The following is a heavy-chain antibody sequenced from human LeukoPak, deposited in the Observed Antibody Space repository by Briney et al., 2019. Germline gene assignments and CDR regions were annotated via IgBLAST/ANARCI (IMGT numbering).Heavy chain of an antibody. CDR1: GLTFSSYD. CDR2: IGTAGEI. V-gene: IGHV3-13*01. J-gene: IGHJ2*01. D-gene: IGHD6-13*01. CDR3: ARAAYSSTWYSRYFDL. Sequence: GGSLRLSCAASGLTFSSYDIHWVRQATGKGLEWVSGIGTAGEIYYPGSVKGRFTISRENAKNSLYLQMNSLRAGDTAVYYCARAAYSSTWYSRYFDLWGRGTLVTVSS.